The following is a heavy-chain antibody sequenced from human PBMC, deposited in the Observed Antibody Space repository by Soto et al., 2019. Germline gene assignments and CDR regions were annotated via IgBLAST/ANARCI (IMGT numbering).Heavy chain of an antibody. J-gene: IGHJ5*02. D-gene: IGHD3-10*01. V-gene: IGHV4-59*01. CDR1: GGSISSYY. CDR2: IYYSGST. CDR3: ARETYYYGSGSYQNWFDP. Sequence: SETLSLTCTASGGSISSYYWSWIRQPPGKGLEWIGYIYYSGSTNYNPSLKSRVTISVDTSKNQFSLKLSSVTAADTAVYYCARETYYYGSGSYQNWFDPWGQGTLVTVS.